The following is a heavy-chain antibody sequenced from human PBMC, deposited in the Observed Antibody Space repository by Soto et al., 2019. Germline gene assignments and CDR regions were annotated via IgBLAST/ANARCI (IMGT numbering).Heavy chain of an antibody. D-gene: IGHD2-2*02. CDR1: GFTFSSYD. CDR3: AKHQLYRPVDY. J-gene: IGHJ4*02. CDR2: IGTAGDP. Sequence: EVQLVESGGGLVQPGGSLRLSCAASGFTFSSYDMHWVRQATGKGLEWVSAIGTAGDPYYPGSVKGRFTISRDNSKNTLYLQMNSLRAEDTAVYYCAKHQLYRPVDYWGQGTLVTVSS. V-gene: IGHV3-13*05.